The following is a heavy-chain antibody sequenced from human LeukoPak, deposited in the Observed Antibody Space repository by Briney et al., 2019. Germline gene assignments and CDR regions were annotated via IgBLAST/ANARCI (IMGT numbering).Heavy chain of an antibody. D-gene: IGHD2-21*01. Sequence: GGSLRLSCAASGFTFSSYSMNWVRQAPGKGLEWVSYISSSSSTLYYADSVKGRFTISRDNAKNSLYLQMNSLRAEDTAVYYCARDPRPEGEDYWGQGTLVTVSS. J-gene: IGHJ4*02. CDR2: ISSSSSTL. V-gene: IGHV3-48*04. CDR3: ARDPRPEGEDY. CDR1: GFTFSSYS.